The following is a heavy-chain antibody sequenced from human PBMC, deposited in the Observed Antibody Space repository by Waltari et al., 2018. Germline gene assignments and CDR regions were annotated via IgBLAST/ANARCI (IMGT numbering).Heavy chain of an antibody. Sequence: QVQLVQSGAEVKKPGASVKVSCKASGYTFTSYDIHWVRQPTGQGLEWKGWMNPNSGNTGYAQKFQGRVTMTRNTSISTAYMELSSLRSEDTAVYYCARPEKTYYDFWSGSYACYYWGQGTLVTVSS. D-gene: IGHD3-3*01. CDR3: ARPEKTYYDFWSGSYACYY. CDR1: GYTFTSYD. J-gene: IGHJ4*02. CDR2: MNPNSGNT. V-gene: IGHV1-8*01.